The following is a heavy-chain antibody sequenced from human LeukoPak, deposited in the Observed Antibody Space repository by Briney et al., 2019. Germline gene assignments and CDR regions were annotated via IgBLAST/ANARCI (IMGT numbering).Heavy chain of an antibody. V-gene: IGHV4-59*01. J-gene: IGHJ3*02. Sequence: SETLSLTCTVSGGSISSYYWSWIRQPPGKGLEWIGYIYYSGGTNYNPSLKSRVTISVDTSKNQFSLKLSSVTAADTAVYYCASPEVAGLNDAFDIWGQGTMVTVSS. D-gene: IGHD6-19*01. CDR1: GGSISSYY. CDR3: ASPEVAGLNDAFDI. CDR2: IYYSGGT.